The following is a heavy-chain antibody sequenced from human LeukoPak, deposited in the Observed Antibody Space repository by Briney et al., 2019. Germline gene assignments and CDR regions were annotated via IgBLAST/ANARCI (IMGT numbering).Heavy chain of an antibody. CDR1: GGSIGSGSYY. V-gene: IGHV4-61*02. J-gene: IGHJ3*02. CDR2: IYTSGST. CDR3: AESHKDAFDI. Sequence: SETLSLTCTVSGGSIGSGSYYWSWIRQPAGKGLEWTGRIYTSGSTNYNPSLKSRVTISVDTSKNQFSLKLSSVTAADTAVYYCAESHKDAFDIWGQGTMVTVSS.